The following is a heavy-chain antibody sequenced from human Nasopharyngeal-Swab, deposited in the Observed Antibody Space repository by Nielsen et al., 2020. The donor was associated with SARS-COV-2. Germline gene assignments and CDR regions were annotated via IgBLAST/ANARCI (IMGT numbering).Heavy chain of an antibody. J-gene: IGHJ3*02. V-gene: IGHV3-30*04. Sequence: GWSLRLSCAAFGFTFSSYAMHWVRQAPGKGLEWVAVISYDGSNKYYADSVKGRFTISRDNSKNTLYLQMNSLRAEDTAVYYCASGWLEASAFDIWGQGTMVTVSS. CDR2: ISYDGSNK. CDR1: GFTFSSYA. CDR3: ASGWLEASAFDI. D-gene: IGHD6-19*01.